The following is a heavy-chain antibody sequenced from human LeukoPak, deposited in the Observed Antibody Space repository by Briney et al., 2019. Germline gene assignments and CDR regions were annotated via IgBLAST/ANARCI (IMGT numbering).Heavy chain of an antibody. CDR1: GFTVSSKY. CDR2: IYTGETT. D-gene: IGHD3-22*01. J-gene: IGHJ4*02. CDR3: ARDYRRSYSDNTAYSLDF. Sequence: GGSLRLSCAASGFTVSSKYMSWVRQAPGKGLEWVSVIYTGETTYYADSVKGRFTISRDNSKNTLYLQMDGLRVEDTAVYYCARDYRRSYSDNTAYSLDFWGQGNLVTVSS. V-gene: IGHV3-66*01.